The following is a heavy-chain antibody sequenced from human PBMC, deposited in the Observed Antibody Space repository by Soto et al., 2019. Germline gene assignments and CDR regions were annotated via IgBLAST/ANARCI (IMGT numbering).Heavy chain of an antibody. CDR2: VSYDGSNK. CDR3: ARDRCSGSSCFGMDV. V-gene: IGHV3-30-3*01. D-gene: IGHD2-15*01. Sequence: PGGSLRLSCAAFGFTFSNYAMHWVRQAPGKGLEWVTVVSYDGSNKYYGDSVKGRFTISRDDSKSTLYLQMNSLRGEDTALYYCARDRCSGSSCFGMDVWGQGTTVTVSS. J-gene: IGHJ6*02. CDR1: GFTFSNYA.